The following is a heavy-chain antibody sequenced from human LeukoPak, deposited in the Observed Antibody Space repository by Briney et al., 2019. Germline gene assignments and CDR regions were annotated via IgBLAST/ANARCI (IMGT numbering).Heavy chain of an antibody. CDR2: IYSSGST. J-gene: IGHJ4*02. Sequence: SETLSLTCTVSGGSISYYYWSWIRQPAGEGREWIGRIYSSGSTTYNPSLKSRVTMSVDTAKNQFSLILSSVTAADTAVYYCARDRGDLGNFDYWGQGTLVTVSS. CDR3: ARDRGDLGNFDY. CDR1: GGSISYYY. V-gene: IGHV4-4*07. D-gene: IGHD3-10*01.